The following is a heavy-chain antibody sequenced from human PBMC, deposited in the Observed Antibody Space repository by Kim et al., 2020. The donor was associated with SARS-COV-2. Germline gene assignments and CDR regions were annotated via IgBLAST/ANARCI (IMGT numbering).Heavy chain of an antibody. CDR3: VKERTTGWYDFDY. D-gene: IGHD6-19*01. CDR1: GFSFSTYA. CDR2: ISSSGGST. V-gene: IGHV3-64D*08. Sequence: GGSLRLSCSASGFSFSTYAMHWVRQAPGKGLEYVSGISSSGGSTYDADSVKGRFTISRDNSKNNLYLQMSGLRAEDTAVYYCVKERTTGWYDFDYWGQGTLVTVSS. J-gene: IGHJ4*02.